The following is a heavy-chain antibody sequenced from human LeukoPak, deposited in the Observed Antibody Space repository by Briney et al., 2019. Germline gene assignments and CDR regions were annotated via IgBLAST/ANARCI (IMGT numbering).Heavy chain of an antibody. V-gene: IGHV3-20*04. CDR1: GFTFDDYG. CDR2: INWNGGST. J-gene: IGHJ6*03. D-gene: IGHD1-26*01. Sequence: GGSLRLSCAASGFTFDDYGMSWVRHAPGKGLEWVSGINWNGGSTGYADSVKGRFTISRDNAKNSLYLQMNSLRAEDTAVYYCARVGYSGSYYGDYYYYMDVWGKGTTVTVSS. CDR3: ARVGYSGSYYGDYYYYMDV.